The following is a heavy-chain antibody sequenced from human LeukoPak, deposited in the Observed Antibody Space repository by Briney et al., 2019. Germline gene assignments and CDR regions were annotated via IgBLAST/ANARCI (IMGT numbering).Heavy chain of an antibody. CDR3: AKEIYCSGGSCYSDAFDI. D-gene: IGHD2-15*01. Sequence: PGGSLRLSCAASGFTFSSYAMSWVRQAPGKGLEWVSAISGSGGSTYYADSVKGRFTLSRDNSKNTLYLQMNSLRAEDTAVYYCAKEIYCSGGSCYSDAFDIWGQGTMVTVSS. CDR2: ISGSGGST. V-gene: IGHV3-23*01. CDR1: GFTFSSYA. J-gene: IGHJ3*02.